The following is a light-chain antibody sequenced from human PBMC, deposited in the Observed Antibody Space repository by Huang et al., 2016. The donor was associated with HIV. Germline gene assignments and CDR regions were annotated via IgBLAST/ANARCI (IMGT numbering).Light chain of an antibody. V-gene: IGKV1-39*01. J-gene: IGKJ2*01. CDR3: QQSFSTPRT. CDR2: AAS. CDR1: QGISGY. Sequence: DIQMTQSPSSLSASVGDRVTITCRPSQGISGYLNWYQQKPGKAPKLLIYAASILQSGVPSRVRGSGSGTDFTLTITSLQPEDFATYYCQQSFSTPRTFGQGTKLGIK.